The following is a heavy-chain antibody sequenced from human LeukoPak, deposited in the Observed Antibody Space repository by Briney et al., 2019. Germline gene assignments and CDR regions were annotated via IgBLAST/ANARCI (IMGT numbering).Heavy chain of an antibody. CDR3: ARGRYDFWSGKELNAFDI. Sequence: PSETLSLTCAVYGGSFSGYYWSWIRQPPGKGLEWIGEINHSGSTNYNPSLKSRVTISVDTSKNQFSLKLSSVTAADTAVYYCARGRYDFWSGKELNAFDIWGQGTMVTVSS. V-gene: IGHV4-34*01. CDR1: GGSFSGYY. D-gene: IGHD3-3*01. CDR2: INHSGST. J-gene: IGHJ3*02.